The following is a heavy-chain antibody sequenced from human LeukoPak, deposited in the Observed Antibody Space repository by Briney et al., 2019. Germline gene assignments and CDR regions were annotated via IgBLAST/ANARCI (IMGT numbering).Heavy chain of an antibody. CDR3: ARGSSGYPHYFDY. V-gene: IGHV1-3*01. CDR2: INAGNGNT. CDR1: GYIFTRYA. D-gene: IGHD3-22*01. Sequence: GASVKVSCKASGYIFTRYAMQWVREAPGQRLEWMGWINAGNGNTKYSQNFQGRVTITRDTSASTAYMELSSLRSEDTAVYYCARGSSGYPHYFDYWGQGTLVTVSS. J-gene: IGHJ4*02.